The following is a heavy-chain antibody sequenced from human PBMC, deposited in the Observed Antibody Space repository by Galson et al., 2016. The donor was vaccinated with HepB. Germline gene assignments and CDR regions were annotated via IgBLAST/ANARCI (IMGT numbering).Heavy chain of an antibody. CDR3: ARLKHDSSTYPIDY. J-gene: IGHJ4*02. Sequence: SETLSLTCSVSGGSISSRYYYWGWIRQAPGKGLEWIGSVYYVGSTYDNPSLKSRVTMSVDMSKNQFSLKLASVTAADTAVYYCARLKHDSSTYPIDYWGKGVLVTVSS. CDR1: GGSISSRYYY. D-gene: IGHD3-22*01. V-gene: IGHV4-39*01. CDR2: VYYVGST.